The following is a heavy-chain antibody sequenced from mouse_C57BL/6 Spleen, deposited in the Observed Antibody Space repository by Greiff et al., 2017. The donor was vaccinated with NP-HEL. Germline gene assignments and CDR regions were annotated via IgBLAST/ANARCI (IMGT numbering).Heavy chain of an antibody. Sequence: QVQLQQSGAELMKPGASVKLSCKATGYTFTGYWIEWVKQRPGHGLEWIGEILPGSGSTNYNEKFKGKATFTADTSSNTAYMQLSSLTTEDSAIYYCARSDYYYGSSYVNWYFDVWGTGTTVTVSS. D-gene: IGHD1-1*01. J-gene: IGHJ1*03. CDR3: ARSDYYYGSSYVNWYFDV. CDR1: GYTFTGYW. V-gene: IGHV1-9*01. CDR2: ILPGSGST.